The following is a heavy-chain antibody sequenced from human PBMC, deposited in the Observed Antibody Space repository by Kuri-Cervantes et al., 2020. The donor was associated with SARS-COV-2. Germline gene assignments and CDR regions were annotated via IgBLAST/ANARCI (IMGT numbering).Heavy chain of an antibody. CDR3: AKDMWGYCSSTSCYDAFDI. Sequence: GGSLRLSCAASGFTFSSYAMSWVRQAPGKGLEWVSAISGSGGSTYYADSVKGRFTISRDNSKNTLYLQMNSLRAEDTAVYYCAKDMWGYCSSTSCYDAFDIWGQGTMVTVSS. CDR2: ISGSGGST. V-gene: IGHV3-23*01. CDR1: GFTFSSYA. D-gene: IGHD2-2*01. J-gene: IGHJ3*02.